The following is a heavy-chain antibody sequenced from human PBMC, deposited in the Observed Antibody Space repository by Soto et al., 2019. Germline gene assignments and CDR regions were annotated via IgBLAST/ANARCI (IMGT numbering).Heavy chain of an antibody. J-gene: IGHJ4*02. V-gene: IGHV4-31*03. CDR1: GGSISSAAYY. Sequence: QVQLQESGPGLVKPSQTLSLSCTVSGGSISSAAYYWSWIRQHPGKGLEWIGYISHSGSTYYTPSLKSRVIISADTSKNQFSLNSTSVTAADTAVYYCAREDTYGSTFLVCWGQGARVTVSS. CDR2: ISHSGST. CDR3: AREDTYGSTFLVC. D-gene: IGHD5-18*01.